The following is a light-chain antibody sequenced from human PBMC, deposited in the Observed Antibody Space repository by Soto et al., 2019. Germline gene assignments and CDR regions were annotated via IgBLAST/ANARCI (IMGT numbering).Light chain of an antibody. CDR1: QGISSY. CDR2: AAS. Sequence: AIRITQSPSSFSASTGDRVTITCRASQGISSYLAWYQQKPGKAPKLLIYAASTLQSGVPSRFSGSGSGTDFTLTISCLQSEDFATYYCHQYYSYLWTFGQGTKVDIK. CDR3: HQYYSYLWT. J-gene: IGKJ1*01. V-gene: IGKV1-8*01.